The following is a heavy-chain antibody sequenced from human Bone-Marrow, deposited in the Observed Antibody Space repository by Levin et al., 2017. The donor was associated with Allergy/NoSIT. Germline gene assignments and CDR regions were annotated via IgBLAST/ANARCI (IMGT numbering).Heavy chain of an antibody. CDR1: GDSVTSNNYH. CDR2: LRSNGVT. J-gene: IGHJ5*02. D-gene: IGHD1-14*01. V-gene: IGHV4-39*01. CDR3: ATYIAGGAGRGA. Sequence: PSQTLSLTCTVSGDSVTSNNYHWGWIRQAPGKRLEWVGSLRSNGVTNYNPSLKSRFTMSVDTSKNQFSMKLTSVTAADTAIYYCATYIAGGAGRGAWGQGTLVTVSS.